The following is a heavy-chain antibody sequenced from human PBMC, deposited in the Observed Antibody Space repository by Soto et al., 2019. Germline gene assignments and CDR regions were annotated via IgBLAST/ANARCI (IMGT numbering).Heavy chain of an antibody. D-gene: IGHD2-2*01. J-gene: IGHJ4*02. CDR2: TYYRSKWYN. CDR3: ARGDPVVVPADFFYGFDY. V-gene: IGHV6-1*01. Sequence: SQTLSLTCAISVDSVSSNSAAWNWIRQSPSRGLEWLGRTYYRSKWYNDYAVSVKSRITINPDTSKNQFSLQLNSVTPEDTAVYYCARGDPVVVPADFFYGFDYWGQGILVTVSS. CDR1: VDSVSSNSAA.